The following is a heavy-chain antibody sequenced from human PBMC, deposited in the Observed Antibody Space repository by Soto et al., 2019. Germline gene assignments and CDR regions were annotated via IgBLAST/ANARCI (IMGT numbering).Heavy chain of an antibody. J-gene: IGHJ4*02. CDR1: GYTFTSYG. D-gene: IGHD6-13*01. Sequence: GASVKVSCKASGYTFTSYGISWVRQAPGQGLEWMGWISANSGYTNYAQKFQGRVTMTADASTSTAYMELRSLRSDDTAVYYCARDTVAAAGASYYDYWGQGTLVTVSS. V-gene: IGHV1-18*01. CDR2: ISANSGYT. CDR3: ARDTVAAAGASYYDY.